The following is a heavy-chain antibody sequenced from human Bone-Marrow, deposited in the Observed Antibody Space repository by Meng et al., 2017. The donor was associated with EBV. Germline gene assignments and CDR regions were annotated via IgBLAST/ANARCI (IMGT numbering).Heavy chain of an antibody. J-gene: IGHJ4*02. CDR1: GYTFTNYA. CDR2: INPGNGNT. D-gene: IGHD6-19*01. CDR3: ATEPGYSSG. V-gene: IGHV1-3*01. Sequence: QVHLVHSGAEVGKPGASVKVSCKASGYTFTNYAMHWVRQAPGQRLEWMGWINPGNGNTKYSQKFQGRASITRDISASIVYMELTSLRSEDTAVYYCATEPGYSSGWGQGTLVTVSS.